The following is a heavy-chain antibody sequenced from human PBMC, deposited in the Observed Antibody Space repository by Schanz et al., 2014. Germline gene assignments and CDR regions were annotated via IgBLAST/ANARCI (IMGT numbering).Heavy chain of an antibody. CDR2: IGGSDGNT. V-gene: IGHV1-18*01. Sequence: QVQLVQSGGEVKTPGASVKVSCKASGYTFTRPAISWVRQAPGQGLEWMGWIGGSDGNTNFAQKFQGRVTMTTDTSTSTVYMELRSLTSDDSAVYYCARDRDQWDGNYLDYWGQGTLVTVSS. CDR1: GYTFTRPA. J-gene: IGHJ4*02. CDR3: ARDRDQWDGNYLDY. D-gene: IGHD1-26*01.